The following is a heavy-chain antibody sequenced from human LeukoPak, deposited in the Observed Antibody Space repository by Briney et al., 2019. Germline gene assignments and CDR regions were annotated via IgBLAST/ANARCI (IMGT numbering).Heavy chain of an antibody. J-gene: IGHJ6*02. D-gene: IGHD3-22*01. CDR2: IVPVFGTT. Sequence: ASVKVSCKASGDTFNKYAVSWVRQAPGQGLEWMGGIVPVFGTTKHAQKFQGRLTITTDESTSTAYMELSSLRSEDTAVYYCARGGEGMIVYYYYGMDVWGQGTTVTVSS. V-gene: IGHV1-69*05. CDR1: GDTFNKYA. CDR3: ARGGEGMIVYYYYGMDV.